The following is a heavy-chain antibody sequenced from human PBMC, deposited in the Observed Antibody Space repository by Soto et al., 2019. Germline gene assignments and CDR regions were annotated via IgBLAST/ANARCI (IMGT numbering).Heavy chain of an antibody. Sequence: QGQLVQSGAEVKKPGASVKVSCKASGYTFTRYGISWVRQAPGQGLEWMGWISGYNGDTKYAQKFQGRVTMTVDTSTTTAYMELRSMTSDDRAVYYCAKNGQPPYYYYGMDVWCQGTTVNVSS. D-gene: IGHD2-8*01. V-gene: IGHV1-18*01. CDR3: AKNGQPPYYYYGMDV. CDR2: ISGYNGDT. J-gene: IGHJ6*02. CDR1: GYTFTRYG.